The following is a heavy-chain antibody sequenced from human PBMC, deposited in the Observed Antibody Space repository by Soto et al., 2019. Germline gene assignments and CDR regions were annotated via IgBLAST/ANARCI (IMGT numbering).Heavy chain of an antibody. V-gene: IGHV1-18*01. CDR3: ARDRWQQLVPGWFDP. CDR2: ISAYNGNT. D-gene: IGHD6-13*01. J-gene: IGHJ5*02. Sequence: GLQWMGWISAYNGNTNYAQNLQGRVTMTTDTSTSTAYMELRSLRSDDTAVYYCARDRWQQLVPGWFDPWGQGTLVTVSS.